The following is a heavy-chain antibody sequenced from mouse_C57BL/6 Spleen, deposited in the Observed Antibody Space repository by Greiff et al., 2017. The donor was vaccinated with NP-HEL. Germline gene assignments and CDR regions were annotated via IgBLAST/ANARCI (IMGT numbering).Heavy chain of an antibody. CDR1: GFTFSSYA. D-gene: IGHD1-1*01. CDR2: ISDGGSYT. J-gene: IGHJ2*01. V-gene: IGHV5-4*01. CDR3: AREYYGSSYGFDY. Sequence: EVQVVESGGGLVKPGGSLKLSCAASGFTFSSYAMSWVRQTPEKRLEWVATISDGGSYTYYPDNVKGRFTISRDNAKNNLYLQMSHLKSEDTAMYYCAREYYGSSYGFDYWGQGTTLTVSS.